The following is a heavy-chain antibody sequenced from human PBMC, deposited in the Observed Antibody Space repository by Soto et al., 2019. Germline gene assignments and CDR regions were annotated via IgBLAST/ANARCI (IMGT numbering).Heavy chain of an antibody. J-gene: IGHJ4*02. Sequence: GGSLRLSCAASGFTFSNYAVTWVRQAPGKGLEWVSTISGSGGSTYYADSVKGRFTISRDNVQNSLYLQMHSLRAEDTAVYYCARERGSGWTFDYWGQGTLVTVSS. D-gene: IGHD6-19*01. CDR2: ISGSGGST. CDR3: ARERGSGWTFDY. CDR1: GFTFSNYA. V-gene: IGHV3-23*01.